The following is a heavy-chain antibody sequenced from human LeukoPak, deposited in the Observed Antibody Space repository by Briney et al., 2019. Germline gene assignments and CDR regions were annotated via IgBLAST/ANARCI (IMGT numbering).Heavy chain of an antibody. CDR2: ISGSGGST. CDR1: AFTLSCYS. Sequence: GGSLRLARAASAFTLSCYSFGLSRQAPGKGLEWVSAISGSGGSTYYADSVKGRFTISRDNSKNTLYLQMNSLRAEDTAVYYCVQKLSISMIVGGNTWDAYDIWGQGPMVTVSS. V-gene: IGHV3-23*01. CDR3: VQKLSISMIVGGNTWDAYDI. J-gene: IGHJ3*02. D-gene: IGHD3-22*01.